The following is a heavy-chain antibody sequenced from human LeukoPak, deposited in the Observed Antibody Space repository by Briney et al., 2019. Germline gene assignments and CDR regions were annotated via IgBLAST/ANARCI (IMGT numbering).Heavy chain of an antibody. V-gene: IGHV1-69*08. D-gene: IGHD3-16*01. CDR3: LGDLHWDHDS. Sequence: SVTVSCKASGGTFGIYTINWVRQAPGQGLEWMGRSVPIYDTTNYARNFQDRVTITADKSTTTVYMELTRLRSEDTAVYYCLGDLHWDHDSWGQGTLVTVSS. CDR1: GGTFGIYT. J-gene: IGHJ5*02. CDR2: SVPIYDTT.